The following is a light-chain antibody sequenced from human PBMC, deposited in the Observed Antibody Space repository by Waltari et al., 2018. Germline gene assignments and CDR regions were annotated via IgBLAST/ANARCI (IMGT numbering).Light chain of an antibody. J-gene: IGKJ1*01. CDR2: EVS. CDR3: VQGKDFPGT. Sequence: DIVMTQTPLSLSVTPGQPASMSCKSSQSLLYSDGKTYLYWYVQKTGQSPQLLIYEVSSRFAGVPDRFSGSGSGTNFTLKISRVEAEDVGVYYCVQGKDFPGTFGQGTKVEIK. V-gene: IGKV2-29*01. CDR1: QSLLYSDGKTY.